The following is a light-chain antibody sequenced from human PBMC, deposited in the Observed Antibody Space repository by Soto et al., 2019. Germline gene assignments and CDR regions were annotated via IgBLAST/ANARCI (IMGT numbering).Light chain of an antibody. CDR2: GNS. J-gene: IGLJ3*02. CDR3: QSYDSSLSGWV. V-gene: IGLV1-40*01. CDR1: SSNIGAGYD. Sequence: QSVLTQPPSVSGAPGQRVTISCTESSSNIGAGYDVHWYQQLPGTAPKLLIYGNSNRPSGVPDRFSGSKSGTSASLAITGLQAEDEADYYCQSYDSSLSGWVFGGGTKVPVL.